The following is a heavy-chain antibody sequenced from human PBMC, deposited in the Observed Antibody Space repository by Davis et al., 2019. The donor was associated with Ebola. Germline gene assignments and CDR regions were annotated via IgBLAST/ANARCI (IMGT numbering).Heavy chain of an antibody. Sequence: SVKVSCKASGGTFSSYAISSVRQAPGQGLEWMGRIIPILGIANYAQKFQGRVTITADTSTSTAYMELSSLRSEDTAVYYCASWSHVGSSWYFGWFDPWGQGTLVTVSS. J-gene: IGHJ5*02. D-gene: IGHD6-13*01. CDR2: IIPILGIA. CDR3: ASWSHVGSSWYFGWFDP. V-gene: IGHV1-69*04. CDR1: GGTFSSYA.